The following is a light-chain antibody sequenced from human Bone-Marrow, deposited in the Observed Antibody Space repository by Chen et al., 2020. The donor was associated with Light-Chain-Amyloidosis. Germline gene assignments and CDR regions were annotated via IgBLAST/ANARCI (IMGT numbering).Light chain of an antibody. Sequence: SYVLPQPSSVSVAPGQTAPIACGGNNIGTTSVHWYHQTPRQAPLLVVYDDSDRPSGIPARLSGSNSGNTATLTISRVEAGDEADYYCQVWDRSSDRPVFGGGTKLTVL. CDR2: DDS. V-gene: IGLV3-21*02. CDR3: QVWDRSSDRPV. J-gene: IGLJ3*02. CDR1: NIGTTS.